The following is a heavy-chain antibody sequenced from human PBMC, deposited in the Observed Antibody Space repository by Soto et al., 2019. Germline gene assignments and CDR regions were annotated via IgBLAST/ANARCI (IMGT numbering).Heavy chain of an antibody. CDR3: AKQRAGYGSGSDTFYFDF. Sequence: PGGSLRLSCSTSGFTFSTYAMNWFRQAPGKGLEWVSALSGSGGTTYYADSVRGRFTISRDNSKNTLFLQMSSLRAEDTALYYCAKQRAGYGSGSDTFYFDFWGQGTLVTVSS. CDR2: LSGSGGTT. V-gene: IGHV3-23*01. D-gene: IGHD3-10*01. CDR1: GFTFSTYA. J-gene: IGHJ4*02.